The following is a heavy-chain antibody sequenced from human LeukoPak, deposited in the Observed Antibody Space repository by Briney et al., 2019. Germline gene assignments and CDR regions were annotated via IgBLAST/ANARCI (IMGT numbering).Heavy chain of an antibody. V-gene: IGHV3-33*01. Sequence: GGSLRLSCEASGFIFSNYGMHWVRQAPGKGLEWVAVIWYDGNNKNYADSVKGRFTISRDNSKNTLYLQMNSLRAEDTAVYYCARVKIAAAGPIYDYWGQGTLVTVSS. J-gene: IGHJ4*02. D-gene: IGHD6-13*01. CDR1: GFIFSNYG. CDR2: IWYDGNNK. CDR3: ARVKIAAAGPIYDY.